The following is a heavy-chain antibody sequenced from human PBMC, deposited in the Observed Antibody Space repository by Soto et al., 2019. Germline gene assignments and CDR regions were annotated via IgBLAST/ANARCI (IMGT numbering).Heavy chain of an antibody. CDR3: ARVVRSIVVVPAATIAIDY. V-gene: IGHV4-34*01. CDR1: GGSFSGYY. D-gene: IGHD2-2*01. CDR2: INHSGST. J-gene: IGHJ4*02. Sequence: SETLSLTCAVYGGSFSGYYWSWIRQPPGKGLEWIGEINHSGSTNYNPSLKSRVTISVDTSKNQFSLKLSSVTAADTAVYYCARVVRSIVVVPAATIAIDYWGQGTLVTVSS.